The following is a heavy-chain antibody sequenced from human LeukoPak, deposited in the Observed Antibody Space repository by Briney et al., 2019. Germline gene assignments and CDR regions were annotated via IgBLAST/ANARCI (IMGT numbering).Heavy chain of an antibody. CDR3: ARQYCSDDTCNLSYFDY. J-gene: IGHJ4*02. CDR1: GYSFTRHW. D-gene: IGHD2-15*01. Sequence: GESLKISCKGSGYSFTRHWIGWVRQMPGKGLELMGIIYPGDSDTRYSPSFQGQVTISADNSISTAFLQWSSLKASDTVMYYCARQYCSDDTCNLSYFDYWGQGTLVTVSS. V-gene: IGHV5-51*01. CDR2: IYPGDSDT.